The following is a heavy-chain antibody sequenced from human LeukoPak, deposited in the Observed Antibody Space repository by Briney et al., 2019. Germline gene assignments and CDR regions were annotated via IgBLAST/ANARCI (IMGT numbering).Heavy chain of an antibody. Sequence: GGSLRLSCAASGFTFSNAWMSWVRQAPGKGLEWVANIKQDGSEKYYVDSVKGRFTISRDNAKNSLYLQMNSLRAEDTAVYYCARDAKLITIFGVVIIGDYYYYMDVWGKGTTVTVSS. CDR3: ARDAKLITIFGVVIIGDYYYYMDV. D-gene: IGHD3-3*01. CDR2: IKQDGSEK. V-gene: IGHV3-7*01. J-gene: IGHJ6*03. CDR1: GFTFSNAW.